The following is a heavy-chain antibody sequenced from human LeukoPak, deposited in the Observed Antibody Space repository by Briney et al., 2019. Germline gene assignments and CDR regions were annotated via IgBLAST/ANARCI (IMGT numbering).Heavy chain of an antibody. V-gene: IGHV4-4*02. Sequence: QPSETLSLTCGVSGGSISNTNWWSWVRQPPGQGLEWIGEISLTGLTHYNPSLESRVTVSLDKSKNQLSLNLTSVTAADTAVYYCSRENGAFSPFGYWGQGILVTVLS. CDR1: GGSISNTNW. CDR3: SRENGAFSPFGY. J-gene: IGHJ4*02. CDR2: ISLTGLT. D-gene: IGHD2-8*01.